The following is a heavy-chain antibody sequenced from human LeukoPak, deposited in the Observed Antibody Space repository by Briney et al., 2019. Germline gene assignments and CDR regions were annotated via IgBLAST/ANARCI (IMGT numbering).Heavy chain of an antibody. Sequence: GASVKVSCKASGYTFTSYYMHWVRQAPGQGLEWMGMTNPSGGRTTYAQKFQGRVTMTRDTSTSTAYIELYSLRSDDTAVYYCTRGGRDYGDTRFDPWGQGTLVTASS. CDR2: TNPSGGRT. V-gene: IGHV1-46*01. J-gene: IGHJ5*02. D-gene: IGHD4-17*01. CDR3: TRGGRDYGDTRFDP. CDR1: GYTFTSYY.